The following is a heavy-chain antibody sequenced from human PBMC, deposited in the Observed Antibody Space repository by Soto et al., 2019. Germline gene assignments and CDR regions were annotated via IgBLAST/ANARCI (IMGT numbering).Heavy chain of an antibody. J-gene: IGHJ6*03. CDR2: IDSDGSST. Sequence: PGGSLRLSCAASGFTFRNYWMHWVRQVPGKGLVWVSRIDSDGSSTNYADSVKGRFTISRDNAKNTVYLQMNSLRAEDTAVYYCAKSHCSSTSCYGGAYYYYYMDVWGKGTSDTVSS. V-gene: IGHV3-74*01. CDR3: AKSHCSSTSCYGGAYYYYYMDV. CDR1: GFTFRNYW. D-gene: IGHD2-2*01.